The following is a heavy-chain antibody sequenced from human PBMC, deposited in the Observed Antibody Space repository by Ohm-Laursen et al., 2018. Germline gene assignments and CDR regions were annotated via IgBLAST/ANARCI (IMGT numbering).Heavy chain of an antibody. CDR3: AREERGSDFQGIDY. CDR2: IDAAGRT. V-gene: IGHV3-13*01. Sequence: SLRLSCSAPGFSFSDYDMHWVRLLTGKRLEWVSGIDAAGRTYYPASMEGRFTISRENDKNSLYLQVDSLRAGDTAVYYCAREERGSDFQGIDYWGQGTLVTVSS. D-gene: IGHD3/OR15-3a*01. J-gene: IGHJ4*02. CDR1: GFSFSDYD.